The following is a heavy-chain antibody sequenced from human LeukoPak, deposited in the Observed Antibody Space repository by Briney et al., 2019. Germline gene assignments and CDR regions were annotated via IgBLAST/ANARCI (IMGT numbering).Heavy chain of an antibody. CDR2: ISYEGRTM. CDR1: GFTFSNYG. J-gene: IGHJ4*02. Sequence: PGRSLRLSCAGAGFTFSNYGMHWVRQAPGRGLEWVAVISYEGRTMYYADSVKGRFTISRDNSRNTLFLQMNSLSPDDTAVYYCAKEGTAQISTWYDNWGQGTLVTVSS. D-gene: IGHD2-2*01. V-gene: IGHV3-30*18. CDR3: AKEGTAQISTWYDN.